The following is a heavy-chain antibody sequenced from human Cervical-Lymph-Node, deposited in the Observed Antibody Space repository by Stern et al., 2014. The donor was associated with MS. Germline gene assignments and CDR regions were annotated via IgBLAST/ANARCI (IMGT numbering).Heavy chain of an antibody. CDR3: ARELLGISISPPTSFWYFDL. CDR1: GGSVSSGNSY. Sequence: QVQLQESGPGLVKPSETLSLTCTVSGGSVSSGNSYWSWIRQPPGKGLEWIGYIYYSGSTNYNTSLKSRVTISADTSKNLFSLNLSSVTPADTAVYYCARELLGISISPPTSFWYFDLWGRGTLVAVSS. V-gene: IGHV4-61*01. J-gene: IGHJ2*01. D-gene: IGHD2/OR15-2a*01. CDR2: IYYSGST.